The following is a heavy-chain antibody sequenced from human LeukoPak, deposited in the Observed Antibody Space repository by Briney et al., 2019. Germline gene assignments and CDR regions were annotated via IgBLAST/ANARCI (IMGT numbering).Heavy chain of an antibody. Sequence: GGSLRLSCEASGFNFHNFAMHWVRRAPGKGLEWVAGISNDERNKYYTDSVKGRFTISRDNSKSTVYLQMNSLRPEDTAVYYCARPSPPGDGYNPCDYWGPGALVIVSS. J-gene: IGHJ4*02. CDR3: ARPSPPGDGYNPCDY. D-gene: IGHD5-24*01. CDR2: ISNDERNK. CDR1: GFNFHNFA. V-gene: IGHV3-30*04.